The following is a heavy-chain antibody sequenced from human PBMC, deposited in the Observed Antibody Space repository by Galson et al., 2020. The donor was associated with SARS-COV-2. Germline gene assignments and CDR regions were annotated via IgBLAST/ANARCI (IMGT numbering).Heavy chain of an antibody. V-gene: IGHV3-48*03. J-gene: IGHJ4*02. CDR3: SRENLELPTAYLVDH. CDR1: GFTFSNYE. CDR2: ISTSGNTR. Sequence: GGSLRLSCAASGFTFSNYEMNWVRQAPGKGLEWVSYISTSGNTRYYADSVKGRFTISRDNAKSSLYLQMNSLRAEDTAVYYCSRENLELPTAYLVDHWGQGTLVTVSS. D-gene: IGHD3-3*01.